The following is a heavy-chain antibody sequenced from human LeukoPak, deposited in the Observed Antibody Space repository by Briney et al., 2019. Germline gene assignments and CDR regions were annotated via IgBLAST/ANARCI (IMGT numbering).Heavy chain of an antibody. V-gene: IGHV3-30*18. J-gene: IGHJ4*02. D-gene: IGHD5-18*01. CDR1: GFTFSSYG. Sequence: GGSLRLSCAASGFTFSSYGMHWVRQAPGKGLEWVAVISYDGSNKYYADSVKGRFTISRDNSENTLYLQMNSLRAEDTAVYYCAKEGDTARLFDYWGQGTLVTVSS. CDR3: AKEGDTARLFDY. CDR2: ISYDGSNK.